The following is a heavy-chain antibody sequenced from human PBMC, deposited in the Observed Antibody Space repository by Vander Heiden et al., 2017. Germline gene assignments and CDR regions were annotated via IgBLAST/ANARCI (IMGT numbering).Heavy chain of an antibody. Sequence: QVQLVPSGAEVKKPGSSGNVSCQASGGTFSSYAISWVRQAPGQGLEWMGGIIPIFGTANYAQKFQGRVTITADESTSTAYMELSSLRSEDTAVYYCARGGRLYPTLVWFDPWGQGTLVTVSS. J-gene: IGHJ5*02. CDR2: IIPIFGTA. CDR1: GGTFSSYA. D-gene: IGHD6-25*01. CDR3: ARGGRLYPTLVWFDP. V-gene: IGHV1-69*01.